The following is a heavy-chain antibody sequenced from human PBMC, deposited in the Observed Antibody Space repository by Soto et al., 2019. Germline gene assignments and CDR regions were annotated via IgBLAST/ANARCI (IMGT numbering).Heavy chain of an antibody. CDR1: GFTFSSYS. D-gene: IGHD3-10*01. Sequence: GGSLRLSCAASGFTFSSYSMNWVRQAPGKGLEWVSSISSSSSYIYYADSVKGRFTISRDNAKNSLYLQMNSLRAEDTAVYYCARDFRRFGEFFDYWGQGTLVTVSS. V-gene: IGHV3-21*01. J-gene: IGHJ4*02. CDR3: ARDFRRFGEFFDY. CDR2: ISSSSSYI.